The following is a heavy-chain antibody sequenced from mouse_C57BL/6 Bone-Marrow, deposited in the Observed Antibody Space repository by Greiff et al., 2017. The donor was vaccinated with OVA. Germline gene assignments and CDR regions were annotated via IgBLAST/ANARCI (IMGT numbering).Heavy chain of an antibody. CDR1: GFTFSSYG. CDR2: ISSGGSYT. D-gene: IGHD3-2*02. Sequence: SGGDLVKPGGSLKLSCAASGFTFSSYGMSWVRQTPDKRLEWVATISSGGSYTYYPDSVKGRFTISRDNAKNTLYLHMSSLKSEDTAMYYCARQGELRLLGYWGQGTTLTVSS. J-gene: IGHJ2*01. CDR3: ARQGELRLLGY. V-gene: IGHV5-6*01.